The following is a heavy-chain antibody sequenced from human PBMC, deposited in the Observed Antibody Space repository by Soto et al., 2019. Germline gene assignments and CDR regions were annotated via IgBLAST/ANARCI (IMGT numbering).Heavy chain of an antibody. V-gene: IGHV3-30-3*01. D-gene: IGHD3-10*01. CDR3: ARGGGAYYYGSGSYYAPFRYGMDV. Sequence: QVQLVESGGGVVQPGRSLRLSCAASGFTFSSYAMHWVRQAPGKGLEWVAVISYDGSNKYYADSVKGRFTISRDNSKNTLYLQMNSLRAEDTAVYYCARGGGAYYYGSGSYYAPFRYGMDVWGQGTTVTVSS. CDR2: ISYDGSNK. CDR1: GFTFSSYA. J-gene: IGHJ6*02.